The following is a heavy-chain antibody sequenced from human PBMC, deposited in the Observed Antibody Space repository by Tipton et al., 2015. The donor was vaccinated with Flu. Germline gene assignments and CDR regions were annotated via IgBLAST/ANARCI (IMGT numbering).Heavy chain of an antibody. D-gene: IGHD1-26*01. CDR3: ARDLGYYGAFDI. CDR1: GGSISSSSYY. J-gene: IGHJ3*02. CDR2: IYYSGST. V-gene: IGHV4-39*07. Sequence: TLSLTCTVSGGSISSSSYYWGWIRQPPGKGLEWIGSIYYSGSTYYNPSLKSRVTISVDTSKNQFSLKLSSVTAADTAVYYCARDLGYYGAFDIWGQGTMATVSS.